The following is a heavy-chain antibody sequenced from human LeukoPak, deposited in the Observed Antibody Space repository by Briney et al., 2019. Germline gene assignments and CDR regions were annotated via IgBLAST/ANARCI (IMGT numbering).Heavy chain of an antibody. CDR3: ARDSNYDY. CDR2: IYSSGST. Sequence: PGGSLRLSSAASGFSVSSTYMSWVRQPPGKGLEWVSVIYSSGSTFYADSVKGRFTISRDNSKNTLYLQMNSLRAEDTAVYYCARDSNYDYWGQGTLVTVSS. V-gene: IGHV3-66*01. CDR1: GFSVSSTY. J-gene: IGHJ4*02. D-gene: IGHD3-3*02.